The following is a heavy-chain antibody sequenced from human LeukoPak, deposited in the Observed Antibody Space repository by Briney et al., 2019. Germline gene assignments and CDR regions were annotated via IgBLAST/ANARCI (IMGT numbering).Heavy chain of an antibody. Sequence: SETLSLTCTVSGGPISSGGYYWSWIRQHPGKGLEWIGYIYYSGSTYYNPSLKSRVTISVDTSKNQFSLKLSSVTAADTAVYYCARVAIDGGNCFDYWGQGTLVTVSS. J-gene: IGHJ4*02. CDR1: GGPISSGGYY. D-gene: IGHD4-23*01. V-gene: IGHV4-31*03. CDR3: ARVAIDGGNCFDY. CDR2: IYYSGST.